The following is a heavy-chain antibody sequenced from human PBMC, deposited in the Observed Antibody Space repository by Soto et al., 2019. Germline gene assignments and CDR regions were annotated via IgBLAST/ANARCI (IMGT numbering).Heavy chain of an antibody. V-gene: IGHV3-23*01. J-gene: IGHJ4*02. CDR1: GITFSTYA. Sequence: GGSLRLSCAASGITFSTYAMSWVRQAPGKGLEWVSAISGSGGSTYYADSVKGRFTVSRDKSKNTLYLQMNSLRAEDTALYYCAKSFSSNWYDYFDYWGQGSLVTVSS. D-gene: IGHD6-13*01. CDR3: AKSFSSNWYDYFDY. CDR2: ISGSGGST.